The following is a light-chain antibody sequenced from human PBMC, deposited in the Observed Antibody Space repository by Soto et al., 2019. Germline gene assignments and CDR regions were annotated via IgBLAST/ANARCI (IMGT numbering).Light chain of an antibody. CDR3: QQSYTLPRT. CDR1: ETISNS. CDR2: DAS. V-gene: IGKV1-39*01. J-gene: IGKJ1*01. Sequence: DIQLTQSPSTVYASVGDRVTITCRASETISNSLNWFQRKPGKAPNLLIYDASSLQSGVPSRFSGSRSGTEFTLTISSLQPEDFATYYCQQSYTLPRTFGQGTKVEIE.